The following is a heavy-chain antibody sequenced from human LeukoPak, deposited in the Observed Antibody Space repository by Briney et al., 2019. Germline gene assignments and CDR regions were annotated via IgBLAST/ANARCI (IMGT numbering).Heavy chain of an antibody. CDR1: GGSFSGYY. V-gene: IGHV4-34*01. CDR3: ARGLGKLGYCSGGSCYSMSY. J-gene: IGHJ4*02. CDR2: INHSGST. Sequence: SETLSLTCAVYGGSFSGYYWSWIRQSPGKGLGWIGEINHSGSTNYNPPPTSRVTISVDTSKTQFFLKLSSVTAADTAVYYCARGLGKLGYCSGGSCYSMSYWGQGTLVTVSS. D-gene: IGHD2-15*01.